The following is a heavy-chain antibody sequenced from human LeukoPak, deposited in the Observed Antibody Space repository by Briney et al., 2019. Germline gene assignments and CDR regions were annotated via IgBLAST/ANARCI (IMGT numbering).Heavy chain of an antibody. CDR1: GGSISSYY. CDR3: AGDGRYWYFDL. J-gene: IGHJ2*01. D-gene: IGHD1-26*01. V-gene: IGHV4-59*01. Sequence: SETLSLTCTVSGGSISSYYCSWIRQPPGKGLEWIGYIYYTGSTNYNPPLKSRVTISVDTSKNQFSLKLSSVTAADTAVYYCAGDGRYWYFDLWGRGTLVTVSS. CDR2: IYYTGST.